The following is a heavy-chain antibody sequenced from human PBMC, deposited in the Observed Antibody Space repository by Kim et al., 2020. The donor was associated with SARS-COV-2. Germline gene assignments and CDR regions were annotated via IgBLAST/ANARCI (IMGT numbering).Heavy chain of an antibody. Sequence: KFQGRVTITADESTSTAYMELSRLRSEDTAVYYCARDQVVVVPAAMRSWYYFDYWGQGTLVTVSS. D-gene: IGHD2-2*01. V-gene: IGHV1-69*01. CDR3: ARDQVVVVPAAMRSWYYFDY. J-gene: IGHJ4*02.